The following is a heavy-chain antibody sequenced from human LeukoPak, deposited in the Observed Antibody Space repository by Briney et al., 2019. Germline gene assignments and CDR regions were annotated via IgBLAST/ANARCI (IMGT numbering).Heavy chain of an antibody. CDR1: SGAISTSNYY. V-gene: IGHV4-39*07. D-gene: IGHD3-3*01. J-gene: IGHJ4*02. CDR2: IYYSGST. CDR3: ARVAPSTTFGVVTHRVFDY. Sequence: SETLSLTCTVSSGAISTSNYYWGWIRQPPGKGLDWVGSIYYSGSTYYSPSLKSRVTISVDTSKNQFSLKLSSVTAADTAMYYCARVAPSTTFGVVTHRVFDYWGQGTLVTVSS.